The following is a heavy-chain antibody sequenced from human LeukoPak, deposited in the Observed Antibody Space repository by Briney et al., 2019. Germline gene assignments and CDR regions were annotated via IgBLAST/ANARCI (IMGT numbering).Heavy chain of an antibody. V-gene: IGHV3-48*03. CDR2: ISSSGATI. Sequence: GGSLRLSCAASGFTFSSHEMNWVRQAPQKGLEWVSYISSSGATIYYADSVKGRFTISRDNAKNSLYLQMNSLGAEDTAVYYCARGLTYYDILTGYHERLEYFDYWGQGTLLTVST. D-gene: IGHD3-9*01. CDR1: GFTFSSHE. CDR3: ARGLTYYDILTGYHERLEYFDY. J-gene: IGHJ4*02.